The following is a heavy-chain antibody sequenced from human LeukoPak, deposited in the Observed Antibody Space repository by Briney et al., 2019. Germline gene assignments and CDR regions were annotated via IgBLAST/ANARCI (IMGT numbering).Heavy chain of an antibody. CDR1: GFTFSNYN. CDR2: ISYDGSNK. Sequence: PGGSLRLSCAASGFTFSNYNMHWVRQAPGKRLEWVAVISYDGSNKYYADSVKGRFTISRDNSKNTLYLQMNSLRAEDTAVYYCARDPPHSSGYYYDYWGQGTLVTVSS. V-gene: IGHV3-30*19. CDR3: ARDPPHSSGYYYDY. D-gene: IGHD3-22*01. J-gene: IGHJ4*02.